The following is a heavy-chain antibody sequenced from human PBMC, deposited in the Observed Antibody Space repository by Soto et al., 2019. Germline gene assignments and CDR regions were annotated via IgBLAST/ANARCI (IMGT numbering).Heavy chain of an antibody. Sequence: VASVKVSCKSSGDTFTSYGISCVRQAPGQGLEWMGWISAYNGNTNYAQKLQGRVTMTTDTSTSTAYMELRSLRSDDTAVYYCARRGVVVITAGYYYYGMDVWGQGTTVTVSS. J-gene: IGHJ6*02. CDR1: GDTFTSYG. CDR2: ISAYNGNT. V-gene: IGHV1-18*01. D-gene: IGHD3-22*01. CDR3: ARRGVVVITAGYYYYGMDV.